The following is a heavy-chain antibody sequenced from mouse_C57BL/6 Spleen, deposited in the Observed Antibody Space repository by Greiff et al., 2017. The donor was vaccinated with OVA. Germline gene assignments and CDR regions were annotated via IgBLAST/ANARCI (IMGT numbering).Heavy chain of an antibody. CDR2: IYPRSGNT. J-gene: IGHJ3*01. V-gene: IGHV1-81*01. D-gene: IGHD2-4*01. CDR3: ARDDYDGGAAY. CDR1: GYTFTSYG. Sequence: QVQLQQSGAELARPGASVKLSCKASGYTFTSYGISWVKQRTGQGLEWIGEIYPRSGNTYYNEKFKGKATLTADKSSSTAYMELRSLTSEGSAVYCCARDDYDGGAAYWGQGTLVTVSA.